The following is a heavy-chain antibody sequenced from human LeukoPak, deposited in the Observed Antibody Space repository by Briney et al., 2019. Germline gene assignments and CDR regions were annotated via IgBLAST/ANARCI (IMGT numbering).Heavy chain of an antibody. CDR3: AREPIVGATFFDY. J-gene: IGHJ4*02. V-gene: IGHV4-39*07. CDR1: GGSISSSSYY. D-gene: IGHD1-26*01. Sequence: SETLSLTCTVSGGSISSSSYYWGWIRQPPGKGLEWIGSIYYSGSTYYNPSLKSRVTISVDTSKNQFSLKLSSVTAADTAVHYCAREPIVGATFFDYWGQGTLVTVSS. CDR2: IYYSGST.